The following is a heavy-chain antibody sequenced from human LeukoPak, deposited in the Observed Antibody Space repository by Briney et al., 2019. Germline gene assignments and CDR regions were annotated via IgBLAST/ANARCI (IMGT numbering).Heavy chain of an antibody. Sequence: ASVKVSCKASGYTFTKYGITWVRQAPGQGLEWMGWISTYNGNTNYAQKFQGRVTITADKSTSTAYMELSSLRSEDTAVYYCARGRLSYYDSSGDYYYYYGTDVWGQGTTVTVSS. CDR2: ISTYNGNT. V-gene: IGHV1-18*01. J-gene: IGHJ6*02. CDR1: GYTFTKYG. D-gene: IGHD3-22*01. CDR3: ARGRLSYYDSSGDYYYYYGTDV.